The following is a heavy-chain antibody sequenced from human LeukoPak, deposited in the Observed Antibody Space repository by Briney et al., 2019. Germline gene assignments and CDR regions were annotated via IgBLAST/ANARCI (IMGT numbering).Heavy chain of an antibody. Sequence: GGSLRLSCAASGFTFSSYEMNWVRQAPGKGLEWVAFIRYDGSNKYYADSVKGRFTISRDNSKNTLYLQMNSLRAEDTAVYYCAKDRPYYMDVWGKGTTVTISS. V-gene: IGHV3-30*02. CDR3: AKDRPYYMDV. CDR2: IRYDGSNK. CDR1: GFTFSSYE. J-gene: IGHJ6*03.